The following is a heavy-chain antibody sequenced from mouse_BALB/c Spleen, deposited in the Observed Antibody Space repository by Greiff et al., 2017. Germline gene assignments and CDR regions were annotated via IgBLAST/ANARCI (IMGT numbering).Heavy chain of an antibody. Sequence: EVMLVESGGGLVQPGGSRKLSCAASGFTFSSFGMHWVRQAPEKGLEWVAYISSGSSTIYYADTVKGRFTISRDNPTNTLFLQMTSLRSEDTAMYYCARDGNLRYYAMDYWGQGTSVTVSS. J-gene: IGHJ4*01. CDR2: ISSGSSTI. D-gene: IGHD2-1*01. CDR1: GFTFSSFG. CDR3: ARDGNLRYYAMDY. V-gene: IGHV5-17*02.